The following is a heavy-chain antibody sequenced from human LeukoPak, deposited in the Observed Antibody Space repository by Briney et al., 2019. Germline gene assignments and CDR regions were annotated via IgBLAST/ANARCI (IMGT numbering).Heavy chain of an antibody. J-gene: IGHJ3*02. CDR2: LRGNGGST. Sequence: PGGSLRLSCAASGFPFSSYAMSWVRQAPGKGLEWVSSLRGNGGSTEYVDSVRGRFVISRDNSRNTLYLQMNSLRAEDTAVYYCAKSVTAAGTYAFDIWGQGTVVTVSS. D-gene: IGHD6-13*01. CDR3: AKSVTAAGTYAFDI. CDR1: GFPFSSYA. V-gene: IGHV3-23*01.